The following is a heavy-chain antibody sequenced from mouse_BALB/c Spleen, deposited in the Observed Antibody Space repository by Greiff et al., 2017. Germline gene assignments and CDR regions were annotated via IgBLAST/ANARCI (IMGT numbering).Heavy chain of an antibody. CDR1: GYSITSGYY. Sequence: EVQVVESGPGLVKPSQSLSLTCSVTGYSITSGYYWNWIRQFPGNKLEWMGYISYDGSNNYNPSLKNRISITRDTSKNQFFLKLNSVTTEDTATYYCARDRELGWFAYWGQGTLVTVSA. D-gene: IGHD4-1*01. J-gene: IGHJ3*01. V-gene: IGHV3-6*02. CDR2: ISYDGSN. CDR3: ARDRELGWFAY.